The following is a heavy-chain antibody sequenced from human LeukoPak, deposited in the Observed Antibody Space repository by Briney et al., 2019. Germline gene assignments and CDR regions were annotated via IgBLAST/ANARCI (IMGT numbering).Heavy chain of an antibody. Sequence: PGGSLRLSCAASGFTFSSYGMHWVRQAPGKGLEWVAFIRFDGNNKYYADSVKGRFTISRDNSKNTLYLQMNSLRAEDTAVYYCAKDHYYGSGSSDYWGQGTLVTVSS. D-gene: IGHD3-10*01. CDR2: IRFDGNNK. V-gene: IGHV3-30*02. CDR1: GFTFSSYG. J-gene: IGHJ4*02. CDR3: AKDHYYGSGSSDY.